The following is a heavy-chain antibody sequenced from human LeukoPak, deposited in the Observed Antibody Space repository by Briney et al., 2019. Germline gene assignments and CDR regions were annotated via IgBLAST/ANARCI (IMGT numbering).Heavy chain of an antibody. J-gene: IGHJ5*02. Sequence: PSETLSLTCTVSGGSISSYYWSWIRQPPGKGLEWIGYIYYSGSTNYNPSLKSRVTISVDTSKNQFSLKLSSVTAADTAVYYCARGDQLLSVGNWFDPWGQGTLVTVSS. D-gene: IGHD2-2*01. CDR3: ARGDQLLSVGNWFDP. CDR2: IYYSGST. V-gene: IGHV4-59*01. CDR1: GGSISSYY.